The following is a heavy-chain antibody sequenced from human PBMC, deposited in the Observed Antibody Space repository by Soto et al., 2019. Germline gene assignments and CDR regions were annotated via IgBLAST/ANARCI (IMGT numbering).Heavy chain of an antibody. CDR1: GCSISSGGYY. V-gene: IGHV4-31*03. CDR3: ARVAVPGASY. CDR2: IYYSGST. D-gene: IGHD7-27*01. Sequence: SETLSLTCPVSGCSISSGGYYWSWIRQHPGKGLEWIGYIYYSGSTYYNPSLKSRVTISVDTSKNQFSLKLSSVTAADTAVYYCARVAVPGASYWGQGTLVKVSA. J-gene: IGHJ4*02.